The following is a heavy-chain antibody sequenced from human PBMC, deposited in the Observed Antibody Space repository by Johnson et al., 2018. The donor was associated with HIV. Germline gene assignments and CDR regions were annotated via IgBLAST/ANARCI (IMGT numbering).Heavy chain of an antibody. CDR3: ARDGVRDGVRIHAFDI. Sequence: VQLVESGGGLVQPGGSLRLSCAASGFTVSSNYMSWVRQPPGKGLGWVSVIYSGGSTYYADSVKGRFTISRDNSKNTLYLQMNSLRAEDTAVYYCARDGVRDGVRIHAFDIWGQGTLV. CDR2: IYSGGST. J-gene: IGHJ3*02. V-gene: IGHV3-66*01. D-gene: IGHD2/OR15-2a*01. CDR1: GFTVSSNY.